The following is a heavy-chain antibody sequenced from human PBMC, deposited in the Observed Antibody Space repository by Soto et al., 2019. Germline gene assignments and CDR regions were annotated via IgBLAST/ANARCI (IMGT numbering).Heavy chain of an antibody. Sequence: QVQLVQSGAEVKKPGSSVKVSCKASGGTFSSYAISWVRQAPGQGLEWMGGIIPIFGTANYAQKFQGRVTITADECTSTAYMELSSLRSEDTAVYYCARVYYYDSSGYPHGGAFDIWGQGTMVTVSS. CDR3: ARVYYYDSSGYPHGGAFDI. D-gene: IGHD3-22*01. V-gene: IGHV1-69*01. CDR1: GGTFSSYA. J-gene: IGHJ3*02. CDR2: IIPIFGTA.